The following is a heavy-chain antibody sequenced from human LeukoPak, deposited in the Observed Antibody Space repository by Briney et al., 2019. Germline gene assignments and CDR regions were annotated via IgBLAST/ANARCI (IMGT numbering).Heavy chain of an antibody. CDR2: IYTSGST. J-gene: IGHJ3*01. CDR3: AKPSNYYGSATDAFDF. CDR1: GDSISSFH. D-gene: IGHD3-10*01. Sequence: PSETLSLTCTVSGDSISSFHWSWIRQPAGKGLEWIGRIYTSGSTNYNPSLKSRVTISADTSKNHFSLKLNSVTAADTAVYYCAKPSNYYGSATDAFDFWGQGTMVTVSS. V-gene: IGHV4-4*07.